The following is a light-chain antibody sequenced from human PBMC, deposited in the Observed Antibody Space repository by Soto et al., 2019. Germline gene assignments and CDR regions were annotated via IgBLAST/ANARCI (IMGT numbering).Light chain of an antibody. CDR1: SSDVGGYKY. CDR2: DVT. V-gene: IGLV2-14*03. Sequence: QSALTQPASVSGSPGQSITISCTGTSSDVGGYKYVSWYQQHPGKAPKLMIYDVTNRPSGVSNRFPGSKSGNTASLTISGLQADDEADYYCSSYTGSSTLVFGGGTKLTVL. J-gene: IGLJ2*01. CDR3: SSYTGSSTLV.